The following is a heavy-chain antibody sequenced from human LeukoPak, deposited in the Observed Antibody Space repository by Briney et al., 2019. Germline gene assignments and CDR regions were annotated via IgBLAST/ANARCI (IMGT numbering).Heavy chain of an antibody. Sequence: PSETLSLTCAVYGGSFSGYYWSWIRQPPGKGLEWIGYIYYSGSAKYNPSLKSRVTISVDTSKNQFSLKLSFVTAADTAMYYCARHGDYGGYYGLDVWGQGTTVTVSS. CDR3: ARHGDYGGYYGLDV. CDR2: IYYSGSA. CDR1: GGSFSGYY. J-gene: IGHJ6*02. V-gene: IGHV4-59*08. D-gene: IGHD4-17*01.